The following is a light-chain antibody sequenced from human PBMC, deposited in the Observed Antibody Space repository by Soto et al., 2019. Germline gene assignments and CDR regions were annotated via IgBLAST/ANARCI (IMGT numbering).Light chain of an antibody. CDR1: SSYVGGYNY. V-gene: IGLV2-14*01. CDR3: SSYTRSSTLEV. Sequence: QSALTQPASVSGSPGQSITISCTGTSSYVGGYNYVSWYQQHPGKAPKLMIYDVSNRPSGVSNRFSGSKSGNTASLTISGLQAEDEADYYCSSYTRSSTLEVFGTGTKLTVL. CDR2: DVS. J-gene: IGLJ1*01.